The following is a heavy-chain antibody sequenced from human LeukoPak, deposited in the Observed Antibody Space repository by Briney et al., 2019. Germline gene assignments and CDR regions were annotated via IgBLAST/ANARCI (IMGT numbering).Heavy chain of an antibody. CDR2: ISADSGNT. CDR3: GRALLGGSDIYTPFSY. J-gene: IGHJ4*02. V-gene: IGHV1-18*01. CDR1: GYSFSSYG. D-gene: IGHD3-10*01. Sequence: GASVKVSCKASGYSFSSYGISWVRQAPGQGLEWIGWISADSGNTNYVQKLQGRVTMTTDTSTSTAYMELRSLRSDDTAVYYCGRALLGGSDIYTPFSYWGQGTLVTVSS.